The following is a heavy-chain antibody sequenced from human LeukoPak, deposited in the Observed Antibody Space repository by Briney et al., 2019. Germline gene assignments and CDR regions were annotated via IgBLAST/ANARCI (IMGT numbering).Heavy chain of an antibody. CDR2: ITSSSGTYI. D-gene: IGHD5-18*01. V-gene: IGHV3-21*01. CDR1: GFSFSSYN. CDR3: ARAVETTMVYGYAYMDV. J-gene: IGHJ6*03. Sequence: GGSLRLSCAASGFSFSSYNMNWVRQAPGKGLEWVSSITSSSGTYIYYADSVKGRFTISRDNAKNSLFLQMNSLRAEDTAVYYCARAVETTMVYGYAYMDVWGKGTTVTVSS.